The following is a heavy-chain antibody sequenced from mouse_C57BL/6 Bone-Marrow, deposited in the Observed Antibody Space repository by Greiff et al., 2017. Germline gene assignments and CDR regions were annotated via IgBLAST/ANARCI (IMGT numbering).Heavy chain of an antibody. CDR3: GRRRGLAY. CDR2: IDPSDSYT. J-gene: IGHJ3*01. Sequence: QVQLLQSGAELVRPGTSVKLSCTASGYTFTSYWMHWVKQRPGQGLEWIGVIDPSDSYTYYTHKFKGKATLTVDTSSSTAYMQLSSLTSEDSAVDYCGRRRGLAYGGQGTLVTVSA. CDR1: GYTFTSYW. V-gene: IGHV1-59*01.